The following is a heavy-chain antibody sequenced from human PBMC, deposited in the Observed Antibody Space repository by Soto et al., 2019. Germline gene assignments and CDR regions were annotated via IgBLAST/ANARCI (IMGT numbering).Heavy chain of an antibody. CDR1: GYSFTSYW. Sequence: GESLNISCKGSGYSFTSYWIGWVRQMPGKCLEWMGIIYPGDSDTRYSPSFQGRVTISADKSISTAYLQSSSLKASDTAMYYCARFMPEVVPAPSYXYYGMDVWGEGRTITVSS. CDR2: IYPGDSDT. J-gene: IGHJ6*01. V-gene: IGHV5-51*01. CDR3: ARFMPEVVPAPSYXYYGMDV. D-gene: IGHD2-2*01.